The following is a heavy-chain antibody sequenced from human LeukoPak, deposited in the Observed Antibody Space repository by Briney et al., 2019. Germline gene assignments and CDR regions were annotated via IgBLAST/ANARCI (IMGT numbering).Heavy chain of an antibody. Sequence: GGSLRLSCAVSGLTFSSYWMHWVRQAPGKGLVWVSRINREGSSTSYADSVKGRFTISRDNAKNTLYLQMNGLRAEDTAVYYCAKERVYYYGSGSYLMYWGQGTLVTVSS. CDR3: AKERVYYYGSGSYLMY. CDR2: INREGSST. CDR1: GLTFSSYW. J-gene: IGHJ4*02. D-gene: IGHD3-10*01. V-gene: IGHV3-74*01.